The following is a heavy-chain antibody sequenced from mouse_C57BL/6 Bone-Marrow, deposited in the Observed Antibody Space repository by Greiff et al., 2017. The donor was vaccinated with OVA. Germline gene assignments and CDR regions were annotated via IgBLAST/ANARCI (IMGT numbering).Heavy chain of an antibody. CDR2: ISSGGSYT. CDR1: GFTFSSYG. V-gene: IGHV5-6*02. CDR3: ARRLYGYGDFAY. J-gene: IGHJ3*01. D-gene: IGHD2-2*01. Sequence: EVKVVESGGDLVKPGGSLKLSCAASGFTFSSYGMSWVRQTPDKRLEWVATISSGGSYTYYPDSVKGRFTISRDNAKNTLYLQMSSLKSEDTAMYYCARRLYGYGDFAYWGQGTLVTVSA.